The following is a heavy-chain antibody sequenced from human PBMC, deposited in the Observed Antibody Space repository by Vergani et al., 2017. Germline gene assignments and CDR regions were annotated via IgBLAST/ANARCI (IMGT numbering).Heavy chain of an antibody. CDR1: GGTFSSYA. Sequence: QVQLVQSGAEVKKPGSSVKVPCKASGGTFSSYAISWVRQAPGQGLEWMGGIIPIFGTANYAQKFQGRVTITADESTSTAYMELSSLRSEETAVYYCARGVATAKAGGGAFDIGGQGTRVTVSS. J-gene: IGHJ3*02. CDR2: IIPIFGTA. D-gene: IGHD5-12*01. V-gene: IGHV1-69*01. CDR3: ARGVATAKAGGGAFDI.